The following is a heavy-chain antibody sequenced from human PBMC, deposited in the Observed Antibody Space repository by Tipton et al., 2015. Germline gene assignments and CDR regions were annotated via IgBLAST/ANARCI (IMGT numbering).Heavy chain of an antibody. CDR3: VKDGYYYDNSGYSPLDY. J-gene: IGHJ4*02. CDR1: GFDFSMYG. V-gene: IGHV3-23*01. D-gene: IGHD3-22*01. Sequence: SLRLSCAASGFDFSMYGMRWVRQAPGKGLEWVSDMSGSGVPYYADFVQGRFIISRDISKNTLYLQMSSLRAEDTAVYYCVKDGYYYDNSGYSPLDYWGQGTLVTVSS. CDR2: MSGSGVP.